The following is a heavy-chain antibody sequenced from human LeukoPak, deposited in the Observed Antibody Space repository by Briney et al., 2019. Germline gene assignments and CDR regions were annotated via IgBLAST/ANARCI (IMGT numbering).Heavy chain of an antibody. D-gene: IGHD3-16*02. CDR3: PRHEGSYLPSAWFDP. Sequence: SETLSLTCTVSGGSISSSSYYWGWIRQPPGKGLEWIGSIYYSGSTYYNPSLKSRVTISVDTSKNQFSLKLSSVTAADTAVYYCPRHEGSYLPSAWFDPWGQGTLVTVSS. V-gene: IGHV4-39*01. CDR2: IYYSGST. CDR1: GGSISSSSYY. J-gene: IGHJ5*02.